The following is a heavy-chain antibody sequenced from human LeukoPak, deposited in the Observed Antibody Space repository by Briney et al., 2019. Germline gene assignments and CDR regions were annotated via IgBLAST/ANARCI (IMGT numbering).Heavy chain of an antibody. CDR2: IWHDGSNK. V-gene: IGHV3-33*01. Sequence: GRSLRLSCAASGFTFSNYGMHCVRQAPGKGLEWVALIWHDGSNKYYADSVKGRFTISRDNSKNTLYLQMNSLRAEDTAVYYCAGGSGISDFWGQGTLVTVSS. CDR3: AGGSGISDF. J-gene: IGHJ4*02. CDR1: GFTFSNYG. D-gene: IGHD1-26*01.